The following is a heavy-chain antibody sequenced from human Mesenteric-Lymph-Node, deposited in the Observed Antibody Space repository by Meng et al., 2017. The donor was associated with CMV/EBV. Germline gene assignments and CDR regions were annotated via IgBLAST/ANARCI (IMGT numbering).Heavy chain of an antibody. CDR1: GGSFSGYY. CDR3: ARGADSYKVGNY. Sequence: LPCAVSGGSFSGYYLTWIRQPPGQGLEWVGESHPGGTTYSNPSLNSRVTISVDMSKNQFSLKMNSVTAADTAVYYCARGADSYKVGNYWGQGTLVTVSS. D-gene: IGHD1-14*01. V-gene: IGHV4-34*01. J-gene: IGHJ4*02. CDR2: SHPGGTT.